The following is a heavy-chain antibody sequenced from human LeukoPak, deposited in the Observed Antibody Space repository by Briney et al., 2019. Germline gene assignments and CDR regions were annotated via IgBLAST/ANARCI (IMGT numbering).Heavy chain of an antibody. J-gene: IGHJ4*02. D-gene: IGHD6-13*01. CDR2: ISYDGSNK. Sequence: PGGSLRLSCAASGFTSSSYAMHWVRQAPGKGLEWVAVISYDGSNKYYADSVKGRFTISRDNSKNTLYLQMNSLRAEDTAVYYCARGVAAALGSFDYWGQGTLVTVSS. CDR3: ARGVAAALGSFDY. CDR1: GFTSSSYA. V-gene: IGHV3-30*04.